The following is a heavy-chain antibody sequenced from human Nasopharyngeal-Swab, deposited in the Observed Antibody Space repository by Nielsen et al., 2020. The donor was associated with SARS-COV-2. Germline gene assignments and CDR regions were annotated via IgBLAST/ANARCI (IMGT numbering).Heavy chain of an antibody. J-gene: IGHJ4*02. Sequence: GESLKISCAASGCTFSTYAMYWVRQPPAKGLEWVAISSGSGGSTYYADSVKGRFTISRDNSKNTLYLQMNSLRAEDTAVYYCAKRDAYYESSGLGDWGQGTLVTVSS. D-gene: IGHD3-22*01. V-gene: IGHV3-23*01. CDR3: AKRDAYYESSGLGD. CDR2: SSGSGGST. CDR1: GCTFSTYA.